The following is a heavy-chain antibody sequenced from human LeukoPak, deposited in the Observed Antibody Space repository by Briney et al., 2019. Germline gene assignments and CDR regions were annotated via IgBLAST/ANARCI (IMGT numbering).Heavy chain of an antibody. CDR1: GFIFSSYA. D-gene: IGHD3-22*01. J-gene: IGHJ3*02. CDR2: ISGSGGST. CDR3: AKPPYYYDSSGYYYIDAFDI. Sequence: GGSLRLSCAASGFIFSSYAMSWVRQAPGKGLEWVSTISGSGGSTYYADSVKGRFTISRDNSKNTVYLQMNSLRAEDTAVYYCAKPPYYYDSSGYYYIDAFDIWGQGTMVTVSS. V-gene: IGHV3-23*01.